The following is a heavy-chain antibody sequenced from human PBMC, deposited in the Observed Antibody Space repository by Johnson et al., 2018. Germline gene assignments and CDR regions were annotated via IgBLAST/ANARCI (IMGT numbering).Heavy chain of an antibody. CDR1: GFTFDDYA. D-gene: IGHD5-18*01. Sequence: VQLVESGGGLVQPGRYLGLSCAASGFTFDDYAMHWVRQAPGKGLEWVAGISWNSGSVGYADSVKGRFTISRDNAKKSLYLQMNSLRAEGTALYYCGKVETGGRWIHLWLEGALEIWGQGTMVTVSS. J-gene: IGHJ3*02. CDR2: ISWNSGSV. V-gene: IGHV3-9*01. CDR3: GKVETGGRWIHLWLEGALEI.